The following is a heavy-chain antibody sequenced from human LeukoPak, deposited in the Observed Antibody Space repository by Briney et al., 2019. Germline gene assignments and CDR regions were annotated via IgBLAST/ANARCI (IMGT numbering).Heavy chain of an antibody. D-gene: IGHD1-7*01. CDR2: IHFSGST. CDR3: ARLYGNYQNYFDY. J-gene: IGHJ4*02. Sequence: SETLSLTCTVSGYSISSGFYWGWIRQPPGMGLEWIGNIHFSGSTHYNPSLKSRVTISVDTSKNQFSLKMSSVTAADTAVYYCARLYGNYQNYFDYWGQGTLVTVSS. V-gene: IGHV4-38-2*02. CDR1: GYSISSGFY.